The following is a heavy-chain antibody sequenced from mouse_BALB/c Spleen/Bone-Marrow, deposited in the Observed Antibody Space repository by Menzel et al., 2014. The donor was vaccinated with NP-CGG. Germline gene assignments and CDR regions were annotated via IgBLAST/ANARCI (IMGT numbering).Heavy chain of an antibody. CDR3: SRQNSKYGYYYAMDY. J-gene: IGHJ4*01. CDR1: GFTFSSYG. Sequence: EVKLMESGGGLVKPGGSLKLSCAASGFTFSSYGMSWVRQTPGKRLEWVAAISGGGSYTYYPDIVKGRFTISRDNDKNNMCLQMINMSSEETALSYCSRQNSKYGYYYAMDYWGQGTSVTVSS. CDR2: ISGGGSYT. V-gene: IGHV5-9-2*01. D-gene: IGHD2-5*01.